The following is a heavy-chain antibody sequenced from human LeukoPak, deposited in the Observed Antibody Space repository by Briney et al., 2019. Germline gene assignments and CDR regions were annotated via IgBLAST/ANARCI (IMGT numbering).Heavy chain of an antibody. Sequence: PGGSLRLSCAASGFTFSSYAMSWVRRAPGKGLEWVSAISGSGGTTYYADSVKGRFTISRDNSKNTLYLQMNSLRAEDTAVYYCAKDRSSGWPGRAGVLDYWGQGTLVTVSS. CDR2: ISGSGGTT. CDR1: GFTFSSYA. D-gene: IGHD6-19*01. CDR3: AKDRSSGWPGRAGVLDY. J-gene: IGHJ4*02. V-gene: IGHV3-23*01.